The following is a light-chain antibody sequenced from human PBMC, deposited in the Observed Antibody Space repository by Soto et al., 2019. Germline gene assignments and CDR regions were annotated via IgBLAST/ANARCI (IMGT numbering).Light chain of an antibody. CDR2: RND. Sequence: QSALTQPPSASGAPGRRVTISCSGSSSNIGGNSVSWYQQLPGTAPKLLIYRNDQRPSGVPDRFPGSKSGTSASLAISGLRSEDEADYYCAAWDDSMSGFYVFGTGTKVTVL. V-gene: IGLV1-47*01. CDR3: AAWDDSMSGFYV. CDR1: SSNIGGNS. J-gene: IGLJ1*01.